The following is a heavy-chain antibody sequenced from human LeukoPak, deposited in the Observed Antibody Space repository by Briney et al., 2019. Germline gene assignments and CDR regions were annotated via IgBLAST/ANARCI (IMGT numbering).Heavy chain of an antibody. D-gene: IGHD2-2*01. CDR2: IIPIFGTA. CDR1: GGTFSSYA. V-gene: IGHV1-69*13. CDR3: ARARRLYCSSTSCYAVGY. Sequence: SVKVSCKASGGTFSSYAISWVRQAPGQGLEWMGGIIPIFGTANYAQKFQGRVTITADESTSTAYMELSSLRSEDTAVYYCARARRLYCSSTSCYAVGYWGQGTLVTVSS. J-gene: IGHJ4*02.